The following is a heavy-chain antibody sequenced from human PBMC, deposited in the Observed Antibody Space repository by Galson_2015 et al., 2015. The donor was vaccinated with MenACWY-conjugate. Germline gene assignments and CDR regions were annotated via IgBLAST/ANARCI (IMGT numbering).Heavy chain of an antibody. CDR2: ISNSGSTI. CDR1: GFTFSSYD. CDR3: AREGAARPFDY. V-gene: IGHV3-48*03. J-gene: IGHJ4*02. D-gene: IGHD6-6*01. Sequence: SLRLSCAASGFTFSSYDMNWVRQAPGKGLEWVSYISNSGSTIYYADSVKGRFTISRDNAKNSLYLQMNSLRAEDTAVYYCAREGAARPFDYWGQGTLVTVSS.